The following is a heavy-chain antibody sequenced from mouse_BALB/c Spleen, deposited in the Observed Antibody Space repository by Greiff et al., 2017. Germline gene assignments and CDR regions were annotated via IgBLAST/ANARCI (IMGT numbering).Heavy chain of an antibody. V-gene: IGHV14-4*02. CDR2: IDPENGDT. CDR3: NAGTARATWAY. J-gene: IGHJ3*01. CDR1: GFNIKDYY. D-gene: IGHD3-2*01. Sequence: DVKLQESGAELVRSGASVKLSCTASGFNIKDYYMHWVKQRPEQGLEWIGWIDPENGDTEYAPKFQGKATMTADTSSNTAYLHLSSLTSEDTAVYYCNAGTARATWAYWGQGTLVTVSA.